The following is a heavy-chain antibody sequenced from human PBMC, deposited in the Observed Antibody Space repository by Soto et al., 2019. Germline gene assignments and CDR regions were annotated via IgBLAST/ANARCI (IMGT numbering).Heavy chain of an antibody. V-gene: IGHV4-31*03. J-gene: IGHJ6*02. CDR1: GGSISSGGYY. CDR3: ARGIWFGEPSYYYYGMDV. D-gene: IGHD3-10*01. Sequence: SETLSLTCTVSGGSISSGGYYWSWIRQHPGKGLEWIGYIYYSGSTYYNPSLKSRVTISVDTSKNQFSLKLSSVTAADTAVYYCARGIWFGEPSYYYYGMDVWGQGTTVTVSS. CDR2: IYYSGST.